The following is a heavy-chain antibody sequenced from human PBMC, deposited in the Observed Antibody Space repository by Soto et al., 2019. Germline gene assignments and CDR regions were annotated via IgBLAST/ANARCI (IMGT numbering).Heavy chain of an antibody. Sequence: SETLSLTCTVSGGSVSSGSYYWSWIRQPPGKGLEWIGYIYYSGSTNYNPSLKSRVTISVDTSKNQFSLKLSSVTAADTAVYYCARGAPYYDILTGYYNSWFDPWGQGTLVTVSS. V-gene: IGHV4-61*01. CDR1: GGSVSSGSYY. CDR3: ARGAPYYDILTGYYNSWFDP. CDR2: IYYSGST. J-gene: IGHJ5*02. D-gene: IGHD3-9*01.